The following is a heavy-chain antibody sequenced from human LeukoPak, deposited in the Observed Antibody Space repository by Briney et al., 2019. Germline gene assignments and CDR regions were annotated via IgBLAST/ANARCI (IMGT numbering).Heavy chain of an antibody. D-gene: IGHD6-19*01. CDR2: IKQDGSEK. CDR1: GFTFSSYW. Sequence: GGSLRLSCAASGFTFSSYWMGWVRQAPGKGLEWVANIKQDGSEKYYVDSVKGRFTISRDNSKNTLYLQLNSLRVEDTALYYCAKIAVAGDPFDSWGQGTLVTVSS. V-gene: IGHV3-7*03. CDR3: AKIAVAGDPFDS. J-gene: IGHJ4*02.